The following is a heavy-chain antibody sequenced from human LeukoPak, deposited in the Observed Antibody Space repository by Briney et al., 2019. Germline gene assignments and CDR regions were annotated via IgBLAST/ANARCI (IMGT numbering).Heavy chain of an antibody. Sequence: SETLFLTCTVSGGSISSYYWSWIRQPPGKGLEWIGYIYYSGSTNYNPSLKSRVTISVDTSKNRFSLKLSSVTAADTAVYYCARSRQRNYYDSSGYTNWFDPWGQGTLVTVSS. J-gene: IGHJ5*02. V-gene: IGHV4-59*01. CDR1: GGSISSYY. D-gene: IGHD3-22*01. CDR2: IYYSGST. CDR3: ARSRQRNYYDSSGYTNWFDP.